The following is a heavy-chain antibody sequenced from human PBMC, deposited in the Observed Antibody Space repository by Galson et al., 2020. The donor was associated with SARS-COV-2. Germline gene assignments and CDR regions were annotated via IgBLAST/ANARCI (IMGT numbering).Heavy chain of an antibody. D-gene: IGHD2-2*01. CDR3: TTASKQGYCSSTSCSKVGVWQYYFDY. V-gene: IGHV3-15*01. J-gene: IGHJ4*02. CDR2: IKIKTDAGTT. CDR1: GFTFSNAW. Sequence: GGSLRLSCAASGFTFSNAWMTWVRQAPGKGLEWVGRIKIKTDAGTTDYAAPVKGRFTISRDDSKNTLYLEMNSLKTEDTAVYYCTTASKQGYCSSTSCSKVGVWQYYFDYWGQGTLVTGSS.